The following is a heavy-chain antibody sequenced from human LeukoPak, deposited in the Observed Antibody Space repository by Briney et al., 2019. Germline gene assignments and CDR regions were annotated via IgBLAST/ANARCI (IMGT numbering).Heavy chain of an antibody. Sequence: ASVKVSCKASGYAFTSYDINWVRQATGQGLEWMGWMNPNSGNTGYAQKFQGRVTMTRNTSISTAYMELSSLRSEDTAVYYCARGPYYYDSSGYFNDYWGQGTLVTVSS. D-gene: IGHD3-22*01. CDR1: GYAFTSYD. V-gene: IGHV1-8*01. J-gene: IGHJ4*02. CDR3: ARGPYYYDSSGYFNDY. CDR2: MNPNSGNT.